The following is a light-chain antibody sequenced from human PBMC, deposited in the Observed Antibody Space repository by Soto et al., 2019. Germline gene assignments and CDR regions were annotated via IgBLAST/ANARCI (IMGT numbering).Light chain of an antibody. CDR2: GGS. Sequence: DIVLTQSPGTLSLSPGERATLSCRASQSVSSNHLAWYQQKPGQAPRPLIYGGSSRATGIPVRFSGSGSETDFTLTITRLEPEDFAVYYCQQYSSSRTFGQGTKVDIK. J-gene: IGKJ1*01. CDR3: QQYSSSRT. V-gene: IGKV3-20*01. CDR1: QSVSSNH.